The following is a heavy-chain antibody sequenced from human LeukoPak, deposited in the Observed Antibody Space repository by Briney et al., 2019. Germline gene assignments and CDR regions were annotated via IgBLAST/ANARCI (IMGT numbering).Heavy chain of an antibody. CDR3: ARGPPFNQYFQY. V-gene: IGHV1-8*03. CDR2: MNPNSGNT. J-gene: IGHJ1*01. CDR1: GYTFTNYD. Sequence: GASVKVSCKASGYTFTNYDINWVRQATGQGLEWMGWMNPNSGNTGYAQKFQGRVTITRSTSISTAYMELSSLRSEDTAVYYCARGPPFNQYFQYWGQGTLVTVSS. D-gene: IGHD1-14*01.